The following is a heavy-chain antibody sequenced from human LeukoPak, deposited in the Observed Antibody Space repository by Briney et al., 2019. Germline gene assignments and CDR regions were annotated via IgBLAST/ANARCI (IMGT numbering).Heavy chain of an antibody. CDR3: ARDSVGLAN. V-gene: IGHV3-21*01. Sequence: GGSLRPSCAASGFTFSSYSMNWVRQAPGKGLEWVSSISSSSSYIYYADSVKGRFTVSRDNAKNSLYLQMNSLRAEDTAVYYCARDSVGLANWGQGTLVTVSS. CDR2: ISSSSSYI. CDR1: GFTFSSYS. D-gene: IGHD1-26*01. J-gene: IGHJ4*02.